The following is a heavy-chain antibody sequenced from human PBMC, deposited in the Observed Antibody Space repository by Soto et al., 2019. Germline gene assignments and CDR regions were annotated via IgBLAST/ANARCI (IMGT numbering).Heavy chain of an antibody. D-gene: IGHD2-2*01. J-gene: IGHJ6*02. CDR1: GGTFSSYA. V-gene: IGHV1-69*01. Sequence: QVQLVQSGAEVKKPGSSVKVSCKASGGTFSSYAISWVRQAPGQGLEWMGGIIPISETTNYAQKVQGRVTITADESKSTAYMELSSLRSEDTAVYYCARSQGSSTSLEIYYYYYYGMDVWGRGTTVTVSS. CDR3: ARSQGSSTSLEIYYYYYYGMDV. CDR2: IIPISETT.